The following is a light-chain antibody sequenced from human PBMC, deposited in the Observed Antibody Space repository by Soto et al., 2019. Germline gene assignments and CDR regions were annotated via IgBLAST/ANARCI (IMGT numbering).Light chain of an antibody. CDR1: QYISSY. Sequence: EIQMTQSPSSLSASVGETVTITCQASQYISSYLNWYQHKPENVPNRRIYAASRLQTGGPLRFNVSESGTDFTLTIINLETRDFGTYSGQKSYNTTWRLVQGTKV. V-gene: IGKV1-39*01. CDR3: QKSYNTTWR. CDR2: AAS. J-gene: IGKJ1*01.